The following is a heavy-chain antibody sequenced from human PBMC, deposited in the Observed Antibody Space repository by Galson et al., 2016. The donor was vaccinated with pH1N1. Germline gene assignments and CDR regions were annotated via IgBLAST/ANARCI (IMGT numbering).Heavy chain of an antibody. V-gene: IGHV1-24*01. J-gene: IGHJ6*03. CDR1: GYTFTELS. Sequence: SVKVSCKASGYTFTELSINWVRQAPGKGLEWMGGFDPEAGEATYAQEFKGRITMTEDTPTDTAYMELSDRRSADTAVYFCATDYRCTNTNCYGYYYYYMGVWGKGTTVTVSS. D-gene: IGHD2-2*01. CDR2: FDPEAGEA. CDR3: ATDYRCTNTNCYGYYYYYMGV.